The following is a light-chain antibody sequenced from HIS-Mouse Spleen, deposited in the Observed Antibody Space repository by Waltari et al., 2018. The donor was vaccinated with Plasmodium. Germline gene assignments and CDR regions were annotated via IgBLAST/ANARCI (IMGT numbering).Light chain of an antibody. Sequence: ELTQPPSVSVSPGQTARITCSGDALPKKYAYWYQQNTRSPPRYLLYYYSDSDKGQGSGVPSRFSGSKDASANTGILLISGLQSEDEADYYCMIWPSNASGVFGGGTKLTVL. J-gene: IGLJ3*02. CDR3: MIWPSNASGV. CDR1: PKKYA. V-gene: IGLV5-37*01. CDR2: YYSDSDK.